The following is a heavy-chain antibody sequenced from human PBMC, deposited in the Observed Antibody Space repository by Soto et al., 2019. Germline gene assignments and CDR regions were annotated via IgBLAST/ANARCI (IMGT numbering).Heavy chain of an antibody. CDR1: GFTFSSYG. D-gene: IGHD2-8*01. J-gene: IGHJ4*02. CDR3: AKDRCTNGVCYTLY. CDR2: ISYDGSNK. V-gene: IGHV3-30*18. Sequence: QVQLVESGGGVVQPGRSLRLSCAASGFTFSSYGMHWVRQAPGKGLEWVAVISYDGSNKYYADSVKGRFTISRDNSKNTLYLQMNSLRDEDTAVYYCAKDRCTNGVCYTLYWGQGTLVTVSS.